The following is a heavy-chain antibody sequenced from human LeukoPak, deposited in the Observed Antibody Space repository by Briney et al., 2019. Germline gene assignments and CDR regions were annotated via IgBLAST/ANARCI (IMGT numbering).Heavy chain of an antibody. CDR2: INPNTGVT. Sequence: ASVKVSCKASGYTFTPYYIHWVRQAPGQGLEWMGLINPNTGVTKFAQKFHGRVSMSRDTSISTAYMELNRLTSDDTAVYFCARGDYGRADPWGQGSLVTVSS. CDR1: GYTFTPYY. D-gene: IGHD4-17*01. J-gene: IGHJ5*02. CDR3: ARGDYGRADP. V-gene: IGHV1-2*02.